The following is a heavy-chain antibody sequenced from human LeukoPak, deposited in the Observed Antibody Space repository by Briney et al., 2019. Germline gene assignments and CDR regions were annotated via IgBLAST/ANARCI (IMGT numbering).Heavy chain of an antibody. J-gene: IGHJ4*02. CDR2: A. Sequence: ANYAQKFQGRVTITTDESTSTAYMELSSLRSEDTAVYYCARSLQEYLFDYWGQGTLVTVSS. D-gene: IGHD6-6*01. CDR3: ARSLQEYLFDY. V-gene: IGHV1-69*05.